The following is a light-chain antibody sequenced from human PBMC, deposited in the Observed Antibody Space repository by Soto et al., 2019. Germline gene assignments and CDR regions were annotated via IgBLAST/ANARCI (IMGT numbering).Light chain of an antibody. CDR2: DVT. CDR1: SSDVGGYNY. J-gene: IGLJ3*02. Sequence: QSALTQPASVSGSPGQSITISCTGTSSDVGGYNYVSWYQHHPGKAPKLMISDVTNRPSGVSNRFSVSKSGNTSALTISGLQAEDEAYYYCTSYTTSSPSLVFGGGTKVTVL. CDR3: TSYTTSSPSLV. V-gene: IGLV2-14*03.